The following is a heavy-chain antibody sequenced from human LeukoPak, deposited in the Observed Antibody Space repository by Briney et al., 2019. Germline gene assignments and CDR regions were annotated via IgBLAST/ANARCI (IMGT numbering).Heavy chain of an antibody. CDR2: IYYSGST. V-gene: IGHV4-59*08. D-gene: IGHD3-10*01. CDR1: GGSISSYY. J-gene: IGHJ4*02. CDR3: TRHEGLGLSPFDY. Sequence: SETLSLTCTVSGGSISSYYWSWIRQPPGKGLEWIGYIYYSGSTNYNPSLKSRVTISVDTSKNQFSLKLSSVTAADTAVYYCTRHEGLGLSPFDYWGQGTLVTVSS.